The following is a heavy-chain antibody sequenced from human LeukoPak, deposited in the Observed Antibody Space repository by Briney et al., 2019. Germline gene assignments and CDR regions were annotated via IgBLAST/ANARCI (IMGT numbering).Heavy chain of an antibody. V-gene: IGHV4-34*01. Sequence: PSETLSLTCAVHGGSFSGYYWSWIRQPPRKGLEWIGEINHSGSTNYNPSLKSRVTISVDTSKNQFSLKLSSVTAADTAVYYCARGNQGWRGIAQIWGQGTLVTVSS. J-gene: IGHJ4*02. CDR3: ARGNQGWRGIAQI. CDR2: INHSGST. CDR1: GGSFSGYY. D-gene: IGHD6-13*01.